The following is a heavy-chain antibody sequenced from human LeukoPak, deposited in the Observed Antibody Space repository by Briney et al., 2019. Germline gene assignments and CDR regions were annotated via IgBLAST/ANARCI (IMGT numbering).Heavy chain of an antibody. Sequence: GGSLRLSCAASEFIFSSSGMHWVRQAPGKGLEWVTFVRYDGSNKYSADAVKGRFTISRDNSKNTLYLQMNSLRAEDTAVDYCAKDPVPYYEGSGYYPPDNWGQGTLVTVSS. J-gene: IGHJ4*02. CDR1: EFIFSSSG. CDR3: AKDPVPYYEGSGYYPPDN. CDR2: VRYDGSNK. V-gene: IGHV3-30*02. D-gene: IGHD3-22*01.